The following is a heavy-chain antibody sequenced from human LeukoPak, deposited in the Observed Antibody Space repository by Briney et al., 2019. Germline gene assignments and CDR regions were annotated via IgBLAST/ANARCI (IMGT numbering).Heavy chain of an antibody. D-gene: IGHD4-23*01. CDR2: IYYGGNI. CDR1: GGSIGTSSYY. J-gene: IGHJ4*02. Sequence: PSETLSLTCSVSGGSIGTSSYYWGWIRQPPGKGLEWLGTIYYGGNINYNLSLKSRLTISADTSNNQLPLKLSSVTAADTAVYYCASAEANYGGSVFDYWGQGTLVTVSS. CDR3: ASAEANYGGSVFDY. V-gene: IGHV4-39*01.